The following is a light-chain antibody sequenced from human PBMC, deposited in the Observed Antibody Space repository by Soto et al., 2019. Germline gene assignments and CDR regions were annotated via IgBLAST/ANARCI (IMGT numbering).Light chain of an antibody. J-gene: IGKJ1*01. CDR3: RKYISALWT. CDR1: QGISNY. CDR2: AAS. Sequence: DIQMTQSPSSLSASVGDRVTITCRASQGISNYLAWYQQKPGKVPKLLIYAASTLQSGVPSRFSGSGSGTGFTLTISSLLPEDVATYYCRKYISALWTFGQGTKVEIK. V-gene: IGKV1-27*01.